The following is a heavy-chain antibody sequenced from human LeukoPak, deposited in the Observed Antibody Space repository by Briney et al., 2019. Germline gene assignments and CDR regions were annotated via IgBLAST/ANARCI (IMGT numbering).Heavy chain of an antibody. V-gene: IGHV1-2*02. CDR2: INPNSGGT. Sequence: GASVKVSCKASGCTFTGHYMHWVRQAPGQGLEWLGWINPNSGGTNYAQKFQGRVTMTRDTSISTAYMELSRLRSDDTAVYYCARDLRYCSSTSCHDNWFDPWGQGTLVTVSS. CDR3: ARDLRYCSSTSCHDNWFDP. D-gene: IGHD2-2*01. CDR1: GCTFTGHY. J-gene: IGHJ5*02.